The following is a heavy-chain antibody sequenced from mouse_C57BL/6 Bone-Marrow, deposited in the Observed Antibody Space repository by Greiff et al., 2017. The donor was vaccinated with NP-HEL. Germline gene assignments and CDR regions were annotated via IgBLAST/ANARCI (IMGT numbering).Heavy chain of an antibody. CDR1: GYTFTDYY. D-gene: IGHD1-1*01. CDR3: AREGGSSYWYFDV. Sequence: EVQLQQSGPVLVKPGASVKMSCKASGYTFTDYYMNWVTQSHGKSLEWIGVINPYNGGTSYNQKFKGKATLTVDKSSSTAYMELNSLTSEDSAVYYCAREGGSSYWYFDVWGTGTTVTVSS. J-gene: IGHJ1*03. V-gene: IGHV1-19*01. CDR2: INPYNGGT.